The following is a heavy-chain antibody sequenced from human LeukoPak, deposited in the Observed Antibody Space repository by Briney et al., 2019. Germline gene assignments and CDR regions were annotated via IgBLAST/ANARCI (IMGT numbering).Heavy chain of an antibody. CDR3: AADREPTDPYKWVDP. Sequence: ASVKVSCKASGGTFSSYAISWVRQAPGQGLEWMGGIIPIFGTANYAQKFQGRVTITADESTSTAYMELSSLRSEDTAVYYCAADREPTDPYKWVDPWGQGTQVIVSS. CDR1: GGTFSSYA. CDR2: IIPIFGTA. V-gene: IGHV1-69*13. J-gene: IGHJ5*02. D-gene: IGHD1-1*01.